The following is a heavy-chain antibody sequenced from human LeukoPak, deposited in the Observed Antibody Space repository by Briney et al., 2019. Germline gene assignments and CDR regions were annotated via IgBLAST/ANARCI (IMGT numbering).Heavy chain of an antibody. CDR2: VSHSGSI. CDR1: GGSISSSSYS. CDR3: WAIVTTIKLDF. J-gene: IGHJ4*02. V-gene: IGHV4-39*01. D-gene: IGHD5-12*01. Sequence: TSGTLSLTCTVSGGSISSSSYSWGWIRQPPGKGLEWIGSVSHSGSINYDPSLKNRVTISVDTSKNQFSLKLSSVTAADTAVYYCWAIVTTIKLDFWGQGTLVTVSS.